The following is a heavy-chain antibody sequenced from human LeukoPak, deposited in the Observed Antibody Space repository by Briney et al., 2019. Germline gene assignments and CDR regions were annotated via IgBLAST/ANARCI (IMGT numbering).Heavy chain of an antibody. V-gene: IGHV1-69*06. D-gene: IGHD3-3*01. CDR3: ARASPILFGLNHYYYYMDV. Sequence: ASVKVSCKASGGTFSSYAISWVRQAPGQGLEWMGGIIPIFGTANYAQKFQGRVTVTADKSTSTAYMELSSLRSEDTAVYYCARASPILFGLNHYYYYMDVWGKGTTVTVSS. J-gene: IGHJ6*03. CDR2: IIPIFGTA. CDR1: GGTFSSYA.